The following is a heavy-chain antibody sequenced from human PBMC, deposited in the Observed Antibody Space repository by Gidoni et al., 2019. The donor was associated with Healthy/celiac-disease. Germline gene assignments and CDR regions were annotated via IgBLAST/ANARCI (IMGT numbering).Heavy chain of an antibody. J-gene: IGHJ4*02. CDR3: TTASIVVVTASFDY. V-gene: IGHV3-15*07. Sequence: EVQLVESGGGLVKPGGSLRLSGAASGFTCSKAWMNWVRQAPGKGLELVGRIKSQTDGGTTDYAAPVKGRFTISRDDSKNTLYLQMNSLKTEDTAVYYCTTASIVVVTASFDYWGQGTLVTASS. D-gene: IGHD2-21*02. CDR2: IKSQTDGGTT. CDR1: GFTCSKAW.